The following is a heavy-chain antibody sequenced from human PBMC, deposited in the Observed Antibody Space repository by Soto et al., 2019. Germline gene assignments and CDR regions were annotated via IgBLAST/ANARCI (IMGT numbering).Heavy chain of an antibody. V-gene: IGHV3-23*01. CDR2: ISGSGGST. CDR3: AKDTTTVTTGAPDAFDI. CDR1: GFTFSIFA. D-gene: IGHD4-4*01. Sequence: SGGSLRLSCAASGFTFSIFAMSWVRQSPGKGLEWVSTISGSGGSTYYADSVKGRFTISRDNSKNTLYLQMNSLRAEDTAVYYCAKDTTTVTTGAPDAFDIWGQGTLVTVSS. J-gene: IGHJ3*02.